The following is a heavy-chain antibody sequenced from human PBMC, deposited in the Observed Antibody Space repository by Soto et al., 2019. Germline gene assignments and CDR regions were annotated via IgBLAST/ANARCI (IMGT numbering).Heavy chain of an antibody. CDR2: ISYDGSNK. Sequence: GGSLRLSCAASGFTFSSYAMHWVRQAPGKGLEWVAVISYDGSNKYYADSVKGRFTISRDNSKNTLYLQMNSLRAEDTAVYYCARDEQLGYYYYGMVVWGQGTTVTVSS. D-gene: IGHD6-6*01. J-gene: IGHJ6*02. V-gene: IGHV3-30-3*01. CDR3: ARDEQLGYYYYGMVV. CDR1: GFTFSSYA.